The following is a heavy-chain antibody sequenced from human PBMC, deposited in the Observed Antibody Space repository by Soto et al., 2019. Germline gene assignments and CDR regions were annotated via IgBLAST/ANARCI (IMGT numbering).Heavy chain of an antibody. Sequence: GASVKVSCKASGGTFSSYAISWVRQAPGQGLEWMGGIIPIFGTANYAQKFQGRVTITADESTSTAYMELSSLRSEDTAVYYCARDQSNYYGMDVWGQGTTVTVSS. J-gene: IGHJ6*02. CDR2: IIPIFGTA. CDR3: ARDQSNYYGMDV. CDR1: GGTFSSYA. V-gene: IGHV1-69*13.